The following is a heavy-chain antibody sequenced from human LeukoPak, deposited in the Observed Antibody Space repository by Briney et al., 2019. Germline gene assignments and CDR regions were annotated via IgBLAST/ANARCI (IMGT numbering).Heavy chain of an antibody. CDR1: GFTFSNAW. D-gene: IGHD1-1*01. J-gene: IGHJ4*02. Sequence: GGSLRLSCAASGFTFSNAWMSWVRQAPGKGLEGVGRIKSKIDGGTTDYAAPVKGIFTISRDDSKNTLYLQMNSLKTEDTAVYYCTTDQGAPWVPTGTPGYFDYWGQGTLVTVSS. V-gene: IGHV3-15*01. CDR2: IKSKIDGGTT. CDR3: TTDQGAPWVPTGTPGYFDY.